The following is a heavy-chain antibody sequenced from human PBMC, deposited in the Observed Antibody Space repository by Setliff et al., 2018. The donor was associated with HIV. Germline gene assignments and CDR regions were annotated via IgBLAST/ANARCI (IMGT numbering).Heavy chain of an antibody. CDR1: GFSLDNTRMG. Sequence: SGHAGEPTETLTLTCSVSGFSLDNTRMGVTWIRRPPGKALEWLAHIFPNDEKSYNTSLKTRLTISRDTSRSQVVLTMTNMDPVDTATYYCARILWGSFRHSLGWFDPWGQGTLVTVSS. D-gene: IGHD3-16*02. CDR3: ARILWGSFRHSLGWFDP. J-gene: IGHJ5*02. CDR2: IFPNDEK. V-gene: IGHV2-26*01.